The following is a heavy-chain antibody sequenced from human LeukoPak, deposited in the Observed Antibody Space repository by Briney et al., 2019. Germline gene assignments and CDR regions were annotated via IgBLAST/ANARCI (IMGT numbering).Heavy chain of an antibody. V-gene: IGHV3-33*01. J-gene: IGHJ4*02. D-gene: IGHD2-2*01. CDR1: GFTFSSYG. Sequence: GRSLRLSCAASGFTFSSYGIHWVRQAPGKGLEWVAVISYDGSNKYYADSVKGRFTIPRDNSKNTLYLQMNSLRAEDTAVYYCARDRWYCGGTSCLGYSFDYWGQGTLVTVSS. CDR2: ISYDGSNK. CDR3: ARDRWYCGGTSCLGYSFDY.